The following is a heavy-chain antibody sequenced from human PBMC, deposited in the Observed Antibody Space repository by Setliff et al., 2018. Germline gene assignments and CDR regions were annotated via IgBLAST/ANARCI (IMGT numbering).Heavy chain of an antibody. CDR2: IIPIFGTA. Sequence: SVKVSCKASGGTFSSYAISWVRQAPGQGLEWMGGIIPIFGTANYAQKFQGRVTITTDESTSTAYMELSSLRSDDTAVYYCARVRACVCGELQFLGWEGDNYGMDVWGQGTTVTVSS. D-gene: IGHD3-3*01. CDR3: ARVRACVCGELQFLGWEGDNYGMDV. J-gene: IGHJ6*02. CDR1: GGTFSSYA. V-gene: IGHV1-69*05.